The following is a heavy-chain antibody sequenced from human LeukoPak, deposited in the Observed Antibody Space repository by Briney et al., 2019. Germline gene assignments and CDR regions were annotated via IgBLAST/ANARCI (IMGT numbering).Heavy chain of an antibody. Sequence: GASVKVSCKASGYTFTSYDINWVRQATGQGLEWMGWMNPNSGNTGYAQKFQGRVTITRNTSISTAYMELSSLRSEDTAVYYCARGRGQWLVLVYYYMDVWGKGTTVTVSS. CDR1: GYTFTSYD. D-gene: IGHD6-19*01. V-gene: IGHV1-8*03. CDR2: MNPNSGNT. J-gene: IGHJ6*03. CDR3: ARGRGQWLVLVYYYMDV.